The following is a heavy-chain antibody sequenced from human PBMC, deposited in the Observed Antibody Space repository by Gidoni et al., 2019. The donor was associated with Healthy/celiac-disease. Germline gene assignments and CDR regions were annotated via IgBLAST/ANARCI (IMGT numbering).Heavy chain of an antibody. CDR1: GGSISSSY. J-gene: IGHJ5*02. V-gene: IGHV4-59*01. CDR2: IYYSGSS. CDR3: ARVTYYDFWSGYPNWFDP. D-gene: IGHD3-3*01. Sequence: QVQLQESGPGLVKPSETLSLTCTVSGGSISSSYWSWIRQPPGKGLEWIGYIYYSGSSNYNPSLKSRVTISVDTSKNQFSLKLSSVTAADTAVYYCARVTYYDFWSGYPNWFDPWGQGTLVTVSS.